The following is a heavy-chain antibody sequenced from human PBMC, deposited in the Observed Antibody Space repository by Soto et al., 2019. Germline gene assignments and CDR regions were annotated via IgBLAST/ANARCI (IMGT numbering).Heavy chain of an antibody. D-gene: IGHD3-10*01. Sequence: SETLSLTCAVYGGSFSGYYWSWIRQPPGKGLEWIGEINHSGSTNYNPSLKSRVTISVDTSKNQFSLKLSSVTAADTAVYYCARAKERGFDYYGSGSHTYGMDVWGQGTTVTVSS. CDR2: INHSGST. J-gene: IGHJ6*02. CDR1: GGSFSGYY. CDR3: ARAKERGFDYYGSGSHTYGMDV. V-gene: IGHV4-34*01.